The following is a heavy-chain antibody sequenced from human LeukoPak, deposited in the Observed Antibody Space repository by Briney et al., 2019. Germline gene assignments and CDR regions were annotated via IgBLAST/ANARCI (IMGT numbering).Heavy chain of an antibody. CDR1: GGSISSYY. J-gene: IGHJ4*02. Sequence: SETLSLTCTVSGGSISSYYWSWIRQPPGKGLEWIGYIYYSGSTNYNPSLKSRVTISVDTSKNQFSLKLSSVTAADTAVYYCARGGAGYCSSATCRPFYFDYLGQGTLVTVSS. CDR2: IYYSGST. D-gene: IGHD2-2*01. V-gene: IGHV4-59*01. CDR3: ARGGAGYCSSATCRPFYFDY.